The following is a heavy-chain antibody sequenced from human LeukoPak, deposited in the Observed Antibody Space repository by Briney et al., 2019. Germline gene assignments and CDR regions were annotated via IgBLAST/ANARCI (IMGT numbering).Heavy chain of an antibody. V-gene: IGHV4-61*08. CDR3: ARRYTPPGAFDI. Sequence: PSETLSLTCAVSGGSISSGGYSWSWIRQPPGKGLEWIGYIYYSGSTNYNPSLKSRVTISVDTSKNQFSLRLSSVTAADTAVYYCARRYTPPGAFDIWGQGTMVTVPS. CDR2: IYYSGST. J-gene: IGHJ3*02. D-gene: IGHD1-14*01. CDR1: GGSISSGGYS.